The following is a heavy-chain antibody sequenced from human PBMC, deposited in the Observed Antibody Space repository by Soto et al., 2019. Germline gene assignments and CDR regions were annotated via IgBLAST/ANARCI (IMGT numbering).Heavy chain of an antibody. CDR1: GFTFSSYS. V-gene: IGHV3-21*01. D-gene: IGHD6-13*01. J-gene: IGHJ6*02. CDR3: ARHQGPAAGNYGMDV. Sequence: LRLSCAASGFTFSSYSMNWVRQAPGKGLEWVASISSSSSYIYYADSVKGRFTISRDKAKNSLFLQMSSLRAEDTALYYCARHQGPAAGNYGMDVWGRGTTVTSP. CDR2: ISSSSSYI.